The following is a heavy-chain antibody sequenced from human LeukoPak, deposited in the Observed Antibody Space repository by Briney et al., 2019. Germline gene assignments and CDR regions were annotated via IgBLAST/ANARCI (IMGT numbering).Heavy chain of an antibody. CDR3: AREGYYDSSGYYRT. CDR1: GGTFSSYA. V-gene: IGHV1-69*04. D-gene: IGHD3-22*01. J-gene: IGHJ5*02. Sequence: SVKVSCKASGGTFSSYAISWVRQAPGQGLEWMGRIIPILGVANYAQKFQGRVTITADKSTSTAYMELSSLRSEDTAVYYCAREGYYDSSGYYRTWGQGTLVTVSS. CDR2: IIPILGVA.